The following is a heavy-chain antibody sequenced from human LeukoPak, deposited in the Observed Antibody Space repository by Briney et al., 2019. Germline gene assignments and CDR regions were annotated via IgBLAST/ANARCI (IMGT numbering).Heavy chain of an antibody. CDR1: GGSISRSDYY. V-gene: IGHV4-39*01. CDR3: ARVVVVTANRHWFDP. Sequence: SETLSLTCTVSGGSISRSDYYWGWIRQPPGKGLEWIGGIYYSGSTYYIPSLKTRVTMSVDTSKNQFSLKVSSVTAADTAVYYCARVVVVTANRHWFDPWGQGTLVTVSS. J-gene: IGHJ5*02. D-gene: IGHD2-21*02. CDR2: IYYSGST.